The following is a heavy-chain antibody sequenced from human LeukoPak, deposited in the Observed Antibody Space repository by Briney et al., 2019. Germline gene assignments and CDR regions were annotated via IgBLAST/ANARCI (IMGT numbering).Heavy chain of an antibody. Sequence: PGGSLRLSCAASGFTFSSYGMHWARQAPGKGLEGVAVMWYDGSNKYYADSVKGRFTISRDNSKNTLYLQMNSLRVEDTAVYYCARGDQLLLDWGQGTLVTVSS. CDR3: ARGDQLLLD. V-gene: IGHV3-33*01. CDR2: MWYDGSNK. J-gene: IGHJ4*02. D-gene: IGHD2-2*01. CDR1: GFTFSSYG.